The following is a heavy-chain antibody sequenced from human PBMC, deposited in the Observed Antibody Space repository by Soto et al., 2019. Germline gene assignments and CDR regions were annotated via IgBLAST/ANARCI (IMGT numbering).Heavy chain of an antibody. J-gene: IGHJ4*02. D-gene: IGHD1-7*01. V-gene: IGHV3-11*06. CDR2: SDPSGTST. CDR3: ARGGWKYENAFDL. CDR1: GFTFGDFY. Sequence: QVQVVESGGASVKPGGSLRLSCVASGFTFGDFYMNWVRQAPGKGLEWVSYSDPSGTSTNYTDSVKGRFIISRDNAKESLYLEMNSLRPEDTAVYYCARGGWKYENAFDLWGQGTLVTVSS.